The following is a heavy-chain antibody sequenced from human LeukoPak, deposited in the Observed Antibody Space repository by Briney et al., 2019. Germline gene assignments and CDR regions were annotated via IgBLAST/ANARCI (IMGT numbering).Heavy chain of an antibody. Sequence: GGSLRLSCAASGFTFSSYSMNWVRQAPGKGLHLFSSISSSSSYIYYADSVKGRFTISRDNAKNSLYLQMNSLRAEDTAVYYCARAGYDILTGYYSSVYWGQGTLVTVPS. V-gene: IGHV3-21*01. CDR1: GFTFSSYS. J-gene: IGHJ4*02. D-gene: IGHD3-9*01. CDR3: ARAGYDILTGYYSSVY. CDR2: ISSSSSYI.